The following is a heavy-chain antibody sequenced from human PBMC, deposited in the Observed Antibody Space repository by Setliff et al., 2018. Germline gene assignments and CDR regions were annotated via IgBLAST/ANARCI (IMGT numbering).Heavy chain of an antibody. V-gene: IGHV4-39*07. CDR2: IYYTGIT. CDR3: AKYPSKLPELGIYGRFDY. J-gene: IGHJ4*02. CDR1: GGSISSYSYY. Sequence: SETLSLTCNVSGGSISSYSYYWGWIRQPPGKGLEWIGNIYYTGITYYNPSLKSRVTISVDTSENQFSLKLTSVTAADTAVYYCAKYPSKLPELGIYGRFDYWGQGTPVTVSS. D-gene: IGHD7-27*01.